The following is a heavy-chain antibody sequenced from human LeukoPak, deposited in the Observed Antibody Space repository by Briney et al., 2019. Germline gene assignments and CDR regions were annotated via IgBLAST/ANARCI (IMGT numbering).Heavy chain of an antibody. CDR1: RFTFSSYA. D-gene: IGHD6-19*01. J-gene: IGHJ4*02. V-gene: IGHV3-23*01. CDR3: ARDRKSAWYPLVDY. CDR2: ISGSGVST. Sequence: PGGSLRLSCAASRFTFSSYAMSWVRQAPGKGLEWVSAISGSGVSTYYADSVKGRFTISRDNAKNSLYLQMNSLRAEDTAVYYCARDRKSAWYPLVDYWGQGTLVTVSS.